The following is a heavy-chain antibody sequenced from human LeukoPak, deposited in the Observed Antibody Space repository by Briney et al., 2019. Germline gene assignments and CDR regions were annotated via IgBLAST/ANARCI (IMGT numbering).Heavy chain of an antibody. CDR1: GGSISSYY. D-gene: IGHD2-2*01. CDR2: IYYSGST. Sequence: SETLSLTCTVSGGSISSYYWSWIRQHPGKGLEWIGYIYYSGSTYYNPSLKSRVTISVDTSKNQFSLKLSSVTAADTAVYYCAGSSLDYYYGMDVWGQGTTVTVSS. V-gene: IGHV4-59*06. J-gene: IGHJ6*02. CDR3: AGSSLDYYYGMDV.